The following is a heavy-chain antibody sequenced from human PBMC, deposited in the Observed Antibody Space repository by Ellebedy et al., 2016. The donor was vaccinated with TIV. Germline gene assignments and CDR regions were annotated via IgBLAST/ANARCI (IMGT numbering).Heavy chain of an antibody. D-gene: IGHD3-22*01. CDR1: GLTLSSYW. J-gene: IGHJ3*01. Sequence: PGGSLRLSCAASGLTLSSYWMHRVRQGPGKGLVWVSRITEDGSTTTYADSVKGRFTISRDNAKDTVYLQMNSLRAEDTAVYYWARGHASGFQKDAFDLWGQGTVVTVSS. V-gene: IGHV3-74*01. CDR2: ITEDGSTT. CDR3: ARGHASGFQKDAFDL.